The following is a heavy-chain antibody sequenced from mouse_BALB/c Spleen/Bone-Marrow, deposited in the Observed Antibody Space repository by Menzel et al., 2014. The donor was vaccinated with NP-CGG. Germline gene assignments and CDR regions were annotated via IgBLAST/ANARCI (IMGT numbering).Heavy chain of an antibody. J-gene: IGHJ3*01. CDR3: ARGYDYDSWFAY. V-gene: IGHV5-6-3*01. CDR2: INSNGGST. CDR1: GFSFRGYG. Sequence: EVKLVESGGGLVQPGGSLKLSCAASGFSFRGYGMSWVRQTPDKRLELVATINSNGGSTYYSDSVKGRFTISRDNAKNTLYLQMSSLKSEDTAMYYCARGYDYDSWFAYWGQGTLVTVSA. D-gene: IGHD2-4*01.